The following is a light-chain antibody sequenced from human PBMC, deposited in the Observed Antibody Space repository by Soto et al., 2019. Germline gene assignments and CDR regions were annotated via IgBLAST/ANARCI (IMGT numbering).Light chain of an antibody. J-gene: IGKJ2*01. CDR3: QRYASSPYT. V-gene: IGKV3-20*01. CDR2: GAS. Sequence: EIVLTQSPDTLSFSPGERATLSCRASQSVASNYLAWYQQKPGQAPRLLIYGASNVAPGIPDRFSGSGSGTDFTLTISRLEPEDFAVYYCQRYASSPYTFGQGTKLEIK. CDR1: QSVASNY.